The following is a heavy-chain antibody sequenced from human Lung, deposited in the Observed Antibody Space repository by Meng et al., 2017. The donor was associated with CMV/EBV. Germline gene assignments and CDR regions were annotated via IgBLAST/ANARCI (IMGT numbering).Heavy chain of an antibody. CDR3: ARRGGGGFHNGAFDI. D-gene: IGHD5-24*01. J-gene: IGHJ3*02. Sequence: GESLKISCAASGFTFTNYGMHWVRQAPGKGPEWVANIEQNDSEDYNVEYVRGRFTVSRDTAKNSVYLQMNSLRADDTGVYYCARRGGGGFHNGAFDIWGRRXMVTVSS. V-gene: IGHV3-7*01. CDR1: GFTFTNYG. CDR2: IEQNDSED.